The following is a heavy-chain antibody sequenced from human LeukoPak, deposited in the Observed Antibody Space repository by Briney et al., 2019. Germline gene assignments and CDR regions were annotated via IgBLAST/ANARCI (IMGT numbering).Heavy chain of an antibody. D-gene: IGHD6-19*01. CDR2: IYSGGST. Sequence: GGSLRLSCAASGFTVSSNYMSWVRQAPGKGLEWVSVIYSGGSTYYADSVKGRFTISRDNSKNTLYLQTNSLRAEDTAVYYCAREEAGYFDYWGQGTLVTVSS. CDR1: GFTVSSNY. V-gene: IGHV3-66*01. CDR3: AREEAGYFDY. J-gene: IGHJ4*02.